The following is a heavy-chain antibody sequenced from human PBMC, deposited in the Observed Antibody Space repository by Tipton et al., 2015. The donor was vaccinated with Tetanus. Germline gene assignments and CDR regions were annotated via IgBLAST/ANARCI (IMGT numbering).Heavy chain of an antibody. CDR3: AREPAATGTSLFDY. Sequence: LRLSCTVSGDSVSGYYWSWIRQPPGKGLEWIGYVYYTGSTNHNPSLKSRVTISMDRSKNQISLQLTSVTAADTAMYYCAREPAATGTSLFDYWGQGALVTVSS. CDR2: VYYTGST. CDR1: GDSVSGYY. D-gene: IGHD6-13*01. J-gene: IGHJ4*02. V-gene: IGHV4-59*02.